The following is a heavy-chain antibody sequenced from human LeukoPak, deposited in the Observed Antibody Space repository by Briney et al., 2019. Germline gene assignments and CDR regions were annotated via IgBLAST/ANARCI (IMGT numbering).Heavy chain of an antibody. V-gene: IGHV1-8*01. CDR3: ARGPITMVRGVNVNYFDY. J-gene: IGHJ4*02. Sequence: ASVKVSCKTSGYTFTNYDINWVRQASGQGLEWMGWMHPNSGNTGYAQKFQGRVSMTRDTSISTAYLELTSLRSEDTAVYYCARGPITMVRGVNVNYFDYWGQGTLVTVSS. CDR1: GYTFTNYD. D-gene: IGHD3-10*01. CDR2: MHPNSGNT.